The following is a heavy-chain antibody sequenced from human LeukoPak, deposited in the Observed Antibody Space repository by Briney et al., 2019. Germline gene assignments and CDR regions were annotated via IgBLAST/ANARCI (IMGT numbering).Heavy chain of an antibody. D-gene: IGHD3-10*02. Sequence: ASVKVSCKASGYTFTGYYMHWVRQAPGQGLEWMGWINPNSGGTNYAQKFQGRVTMTRDTSISTAYMELSRLRSDDTAVYYCARADSVRGVIFPFDCWGQGTLVTVSS. V-gene: IGHV1-2*02. CDR3: ARADSVRGVIFPFDC. CDR2: INPNSGGT. CDR1: GYTFTGYY. J-gene: IGHJ4*02.